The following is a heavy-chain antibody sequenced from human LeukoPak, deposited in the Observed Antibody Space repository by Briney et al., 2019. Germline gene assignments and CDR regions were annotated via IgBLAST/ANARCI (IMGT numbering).Heavy chain of an antibody. Sequence: GRSLRLSCAASGFTFSSYAMHWVRQAPGKGLEWVAVISYDGSNKYYADSVKGRFTTSRDNSKNTLYLQMNSLRAEDTAVYYCARPAADYWGQGTLVTVSS. D-gene: IGHD2-2*01. CDR1: GFTFSSYA. CDR3: ARPAADY. J-gene: IGHJ4*02. CDR2: ISYDGSNK. V-gene: IGHV3-30-3*01.